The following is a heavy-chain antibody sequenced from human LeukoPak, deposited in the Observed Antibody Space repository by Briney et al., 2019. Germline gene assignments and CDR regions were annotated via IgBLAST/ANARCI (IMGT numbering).Heavy chain of an antibody. CDR3: AKDWANQQLRIHWYFDL. D-gene: IGHD6-13*01. Sequence: GGSLRLSCAASGFTFSSYGMHWARQAPGKGLEWVAVISYDGSNKYYADSVKGRFTISRDNSKNTLYLQMNSLRAEDTAVYYCAKDWANQQLRIHWYFDLWGRGTLVTVSS. V-gene: IGHV3-30*18. J-gene: IGHJ2*01. CDR1: GFTFSSYG. CDR2: ISYDGSNK.